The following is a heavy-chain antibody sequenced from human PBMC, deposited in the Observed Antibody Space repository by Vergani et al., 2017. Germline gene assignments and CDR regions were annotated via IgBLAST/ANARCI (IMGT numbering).Heavy chain of an antibody. V-gene: IGHV3-33*08. J-gene: IGHJ4*02. D-gene: IGHD1-26*01. Sequence: VQLVESGGGLVQPGGSLRLSCAASGFTVSSNYMSWVRQAPGKGLEWVSVIWYDGSNKYYADSVKGRFTISRDNSKNTLYLQMNSLRVEDTAVYYCARDGGTFDYFDYWGQGILVTVSS. CDR3: ARDGGTFDYFDY. CDR1: GFTVSSNY. CDR2: IWYDGSNK.